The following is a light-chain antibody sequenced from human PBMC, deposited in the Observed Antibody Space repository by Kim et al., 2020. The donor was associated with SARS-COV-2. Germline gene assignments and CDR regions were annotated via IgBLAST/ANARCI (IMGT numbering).Light chain of an antibody. CDR1: QDIGNY. Sequence: ASVGDRVTITCQASQDIGNYVNWYQQKPGNPPKVLIYDATNLETRVPSRFIGRGSGTEFTLTIAGLQPEDFATYYCQQYDDFPYTFGQGTKVDIK. V-gene: IGKV1-33*01. CDR2: DAT. J-gene: IGKJ2*01. CDR3: QQYDDFPYT.